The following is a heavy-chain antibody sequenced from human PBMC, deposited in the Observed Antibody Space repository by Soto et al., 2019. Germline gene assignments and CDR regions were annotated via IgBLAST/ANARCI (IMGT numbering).Heavy chain of an antibody. CDR3: ARKITMVRGVFDY. CDR1: GFTFSSYA. J-gene: IGHJ4*02. V-gene: IGHV3-23*01. D-gene: IGHD3-10*01. CDR2: ISGSGGST. Sequence: PGGSLRLSCAASGFTFSSYAMSWVRQAPGKGLEWVSAISGSGGSTYYADSVKGRFTISRDNSKNTLYLQMNSLRAEDTAVYYCARKITMVRGVFDYWGQGTMVTVYS.